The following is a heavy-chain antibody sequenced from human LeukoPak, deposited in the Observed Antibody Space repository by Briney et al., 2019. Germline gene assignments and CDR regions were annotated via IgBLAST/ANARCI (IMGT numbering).Heavy chain of an antibody. J-gene: IGHJ4*02. Sequence: GGSLRLSCAASGFTFSSYAMSWVRQAPGKGLEWVSAVSGSGGSTYYADSVKGRFTISRDNSKNTLYLQMNSLRAEDTAVYYCAKLYSSGWFYYFDYWGQGTLVTVSS. V-gene: IGHV3-23*01. CDR3: AKLYSSGWFYYFDY. D-gene: IGHD6-19*01. CDR1: GFTFSSYA. CDR2: VSGSGGST.